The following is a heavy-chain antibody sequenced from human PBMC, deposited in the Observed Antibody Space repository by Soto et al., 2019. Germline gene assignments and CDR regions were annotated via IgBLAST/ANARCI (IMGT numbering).Heavy chain of an antibody. V-gene: IGHV1-18*01. Sequence: ASVKVSCKASGYTFTSYGISWVRQAPGQGLEWMGWISAYNGNTNYVQKLQGRVTMTTDTSTSTAYMELRSLRSDDTAVYYCTRPTDYGDLVYWGQGTLVTVSS. CDR2: ISAYNGNT. CDR3: TRPTDYGDLVY. CDR1: GYTFTSYG. D-gene: IGHD4-17*01. J-gene: IGHJ4*02.